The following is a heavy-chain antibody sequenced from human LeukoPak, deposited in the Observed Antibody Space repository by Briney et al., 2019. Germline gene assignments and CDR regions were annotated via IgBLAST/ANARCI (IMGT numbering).Heavy chain of an antibody. CDR2: ISYSGST. CDR3: ARDLLPDCSNGVCPIIDL. D-gene: IGHD2-8*01. Sequence: SETLSLTCTVSGGSITSHYWSWIRRPPGKGLEWIGHISYSGSTKYNPSIKSRVALSIGTSKKQFSLQLSSVTAADTAEYYCARDLLPDCSNGVCPIIDLWGKGTTVVVSS. J-gene: IGHJ6*04. CDR1: GGSITSHY. V-gene: IGHV4-59*11.